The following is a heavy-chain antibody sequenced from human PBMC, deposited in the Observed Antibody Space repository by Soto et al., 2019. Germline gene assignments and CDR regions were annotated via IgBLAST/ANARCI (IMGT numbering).Heavy chain of an antibody. CDR2: MRSSGGDT. J-gene: IGHJ4*02. D-gene: IGHD5-12*01. V-gene: IGHV3-23*01. CDR1: GFTFSLCA. Sequence: EVQVLESGGGLVQPGGSLRLSCAASGFTFSLCAMSWVRQAPGKGLEWVSSMRSSGGDTYYADSVRGRFTISRDDSKNTLYLQMNSLRVEDTALYYCAKGHSNSYYSFAFWGEGTLVTVSS. CDR3: AKGHSNSYYSFAF.